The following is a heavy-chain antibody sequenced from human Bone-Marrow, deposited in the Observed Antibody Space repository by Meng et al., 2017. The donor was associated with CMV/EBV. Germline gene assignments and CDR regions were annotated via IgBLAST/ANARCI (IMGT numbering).Heavy chain of an antibody. Sequence: LRLSCTVSGGTISSGDYYWSWIRQPPGNGLEWIGSISYNEGTYYNPSLKSRVTISVETSKNQFSLNLTSVTAAAPAVYFCARGGPGGFLLWLFDFWGQGTLVTVSS. CDR3: ARGGPGGFLLWLFDF. CDR1: GGTISSGDYY. J-gene: IGHJ4*02. V-gene: IGHV4-30-4*08. D-gene: IGHD3-3*01. CDR2: ISYNEGT.